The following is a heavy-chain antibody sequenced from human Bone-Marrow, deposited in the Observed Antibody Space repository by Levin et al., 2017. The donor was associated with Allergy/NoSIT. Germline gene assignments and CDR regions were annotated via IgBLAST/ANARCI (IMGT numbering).Heavy chain of an antibody. Sequence: GESLKISCVASGFTFRTYPMHWVRQAPGKGLEWVAAISSDGTRTYYADSVKARFTFSRDNSKTTVYLQMNSLRPEDTAVYYCTRDNGYGDFFDYWGQGALVTVSS. CDR3: TRDNGYGDFFDY. CDR1: GFTFRTYP. CDR2: ISSDGTRT. D-gene: IGHD4-17*01. J-gene: IGHJ4*02. V-gene: IGHV3-30-3*01.